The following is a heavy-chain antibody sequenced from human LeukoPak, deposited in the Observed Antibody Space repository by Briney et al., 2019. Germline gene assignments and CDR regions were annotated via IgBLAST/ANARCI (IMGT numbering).Heavy chain of an antibody. J-gene: IGHJ6*02. CDR1: GGSITSGAYY. CDR2: MYDSETT. D-gene: IGHD3-22*01. Sequence: SETLSLTCTVSGGSITSGAYYWGWIRQPPGKGLEWIGSMYDSETTNYNPSLKSRVTISVDTSKNQFSLKLSSVTAADTAVYYCARYYDGAPYGMDVWGQGTTVTVSS. CDR3: ARYYDGAPYGMDV. V-gene: IGHV4-39*07.